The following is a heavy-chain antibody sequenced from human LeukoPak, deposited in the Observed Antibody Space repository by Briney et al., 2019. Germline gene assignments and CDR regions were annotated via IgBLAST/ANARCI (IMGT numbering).Heavy chain of an antibody. D-gene: IGHD2-15*01. CDR2: ISSSGSTI. Sequence: GGSLRLSCAASGFTFSSYEMNWVRQAPGKGLEWVSYISSSGSTIYYADSVKGRFTISRDNAKNSLYLQMNSLRAEDTAVYYCARGGYCSGGSCYSGHNWFDPWGQGTLVTVSS. CDR3: ARGGYCSGGSCYSGHNWFDP. CDR1: GFTFSSYE. J-gene: IGHJ5*02. V-gene: IGHV3-48*03.